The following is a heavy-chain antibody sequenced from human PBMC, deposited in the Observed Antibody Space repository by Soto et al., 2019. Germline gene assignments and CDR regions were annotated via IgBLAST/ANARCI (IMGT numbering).Heavy chain of an antibody. CDR1: GFIFTRYS. J-gene: IGHJ4*02. CDR2: ISSTTNYI. Sequence: GGSLRLSCAASGFIFTRYSMNWVRQAPGKGLEWVSSISSTTNYIYYGDSMKGRFTISRDNAKNSLYLEMNSLRAEDTAVYYCARESEDLTSNFDYWGQGTLVTVSS. V-gene: IGHV3-21*06. CDR3: ARESEDLTSNFDY.